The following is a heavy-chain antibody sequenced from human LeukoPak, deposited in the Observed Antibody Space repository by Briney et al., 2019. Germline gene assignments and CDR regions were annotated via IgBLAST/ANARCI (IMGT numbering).Heavy chain of an antibody. V-gene: IGHV3-30-3*01. CDR1: GFTFSSYT. Sequence: GGSLRLSCAASGFTFSSYTMNWVRQAPGKGLEWVAVISYDEGNKYYADSVKGRFTISRDNAKNSLYLQMDSLRAEDTAVYYCSRLRGYSYGYADYWGQGTLVTVSS. D-gene: IGHD5-18*01. CDR2: ISYDEGNK. CDR3: SRLRGYSYGYADY. J-gene: IGHJ4*02.